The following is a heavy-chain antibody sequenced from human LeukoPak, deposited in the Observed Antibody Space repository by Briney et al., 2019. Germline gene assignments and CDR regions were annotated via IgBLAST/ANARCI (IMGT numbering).Heavy chain of an antibody. CDR2: IKNKVDGGTT. CDR3: TTDAGYTSRWYNY. Sequence: GGSLRLSCAASGFTFTNAYMTWVRQAPGKGLEWVGRIKNKVDGGTTDYGAPVKARFSISRDDSKNTVYLQMSSLRTEDTAVYYCTTDAGYTSRWYNYWGQGTLVTVAS. D-gene: IGHD6-13*01. J-gene: IGHJ4*02. V-gene: IGHV3-15*01. CDR1: GFTFTNAY.